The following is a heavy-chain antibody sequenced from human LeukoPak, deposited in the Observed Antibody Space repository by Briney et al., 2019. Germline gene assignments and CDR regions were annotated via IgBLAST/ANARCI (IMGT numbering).Heavy chain of an antibody. J-gene: IGHJ3*02. CDR1: GFTLSRYW. CDR2: INHSGST. V-gene: IGHV4-34*01. Sequence: PGGSLRLSCAASGFTLSRYWMSWIRRPPGKGREWFGEINHSGSTNYNPALKSRVTISVDTSKNQFSLKLSSVTAADTAVYYCARVHQGLWFGYAFDIWGQGTMVTVSS. D-gene: IGHD3-10*01. CDR3: ARVHQGLWFGYAFDI.